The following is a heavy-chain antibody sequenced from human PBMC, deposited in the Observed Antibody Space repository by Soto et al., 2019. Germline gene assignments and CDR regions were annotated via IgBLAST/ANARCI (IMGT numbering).Heavy chain of an antibody. V-gene: IGHV4-30-4*01. D-gene: IGHD5-12*01. CDR3: ARAIVVTVGGMDV. Sequence: QVQLQESGPGLVEPSQTLSLTCTVSGGSISNADYYWSWVRQPPGKGLEWIGYVYYSGSSFFNPSLKRRVTMSKDTSKNQFSLRLTSVTAADTAVYYCARAIVVTVGGMDVWGRGTTVTVSS. CDR1: GGSISNADYY. J-gene: IGHJ6*02. CDR2: VYYSGSS.